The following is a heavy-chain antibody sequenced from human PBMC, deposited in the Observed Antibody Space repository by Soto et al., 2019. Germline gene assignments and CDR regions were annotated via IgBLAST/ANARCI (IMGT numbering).Heavy chain of an antibody. CDR3: ARDYGIAVAGTRDY. D-gene: IGHD6-19*01. Sequence: GESLKISCAASGFTFSSYAMHWVRQAPGKGLEWVAVISYDGSNKYYADSVKGRFTISRDNSKNTLYLQMNSLRAEDTAVYYCARDYGIAVAGTRDYWGQGTLSPSPQ. CDR2: ISYDGSNK. J-gene: IGHJ4*02. CDR1: GFTFSSYA. V-gene: IGHV3-30-3*01.